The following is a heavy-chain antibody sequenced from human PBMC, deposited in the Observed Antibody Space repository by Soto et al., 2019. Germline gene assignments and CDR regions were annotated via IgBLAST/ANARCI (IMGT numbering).Heavy chain of an antibody. CDR3: ARREITAPYYYGMDV. CDR2: IDPSGSYT. CDR1: GYSFTSYW. V-gene: IGHV5-10-1*01. J-gene: IGHJ6*02. D-gene: IGHD6-6*01. Sequence: GESLKISCKGSGYSFTSYWISWVRQMPGKGLEWMGRIDPSGSYTNYSPSFQGHVTISADKSISTAYLQWSSLKASDTAMYYCARREITAPYYYGMDVWGQGTTVTVSS.